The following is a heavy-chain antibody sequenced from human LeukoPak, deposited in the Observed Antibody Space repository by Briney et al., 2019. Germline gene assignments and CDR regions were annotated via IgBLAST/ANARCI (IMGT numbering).Heavy chain of an antibody. CDR2: ISWNSGSI. Sequence: GRSLRLSCAASGFTFDDYAMHWVRQAPGKGLEGVSGISWNSGSIGYADSVKGRFTISRDNAKNSLYLQMNSLRAEDTALYYCAKSGRFGELFCLDYWGQGTLVTVSS. V-gene: IGHV3-9*01. CDR3: AKSGRFGELFCLDY. CDR1: GFTFDDYA. J-gene: IGHJ4*02. D-gene: IGHD3-10*01.